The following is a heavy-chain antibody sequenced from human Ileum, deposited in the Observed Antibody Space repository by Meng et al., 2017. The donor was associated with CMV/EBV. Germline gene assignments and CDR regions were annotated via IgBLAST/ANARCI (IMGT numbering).Heavy chain of an antibody. D-gene: IGHD3-10*01. Sequence: QVQLQESGPRLVNPSQTLSLACTVSGGSISSGDYWWSWIRQPPGMGLEWIGYISYSGSTYYNPSLRSRVTVSVDTSNSQFSLDLRSGTAADTAVYYCARAVAGWYFDLWGRGTLVTVSS. J-gene: IGHJ2*01. CDR3: ARAVAGWYFDL. CDR1: GGSISSGDYW. V-gene: IGHV4-30-4*08. CDR2: ISYSGST.